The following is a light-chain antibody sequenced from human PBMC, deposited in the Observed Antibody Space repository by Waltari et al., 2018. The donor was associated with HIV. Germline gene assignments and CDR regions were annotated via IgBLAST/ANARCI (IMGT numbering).Light chain of an antibody. CDR1: KSLVYNNRYDH. V-gene: IGKV2-28*01. J-gene: IGKJ2*01. CDR2: VGT. CDR3: MQALQTHRT. Sequence: IVLTQSPHSLSVTPGERASISCRSSKSLVYNNRYDHYKYLDWYLQKPWQGPQLLIYVGTKGTSGVPDMVGGSGAGTDFTQKISRVEAEDVGVYDGMQALQTHRTFGHGTKLEIK.